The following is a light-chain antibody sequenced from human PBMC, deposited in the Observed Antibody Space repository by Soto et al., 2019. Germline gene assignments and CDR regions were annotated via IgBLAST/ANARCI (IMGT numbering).Light chain of an antibody. CDR1: QSVFNNY. CDR2: GAS. CDR3: QRYGSSPPHT. Sequence: IVLTQSPSTLSFSPGERATLSCRAIQSVFNNYLAWYQQKPGQAPRLLISGASSRATGIPERFSGSGSGTDFTLTISRLESEDFAVYYCQRYGSSPPHTFGQGTKVDI. V-gene: IGKV3-20*01. J-gene: IGKJ2*01.